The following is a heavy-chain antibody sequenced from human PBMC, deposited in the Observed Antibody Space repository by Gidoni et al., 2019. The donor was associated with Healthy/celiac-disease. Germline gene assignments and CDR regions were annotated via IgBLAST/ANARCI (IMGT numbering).Heavy chain of an antibody. Sequence: EVQLVESGGGLVQPGGSLRLSCAASGFTVSSNYMSWVRQAPGKGLERVSVIYSGGSTYYADSVKGRFTISRDNSKNTLYLQMNSLRAEDTAVYYCARELYYYDSSGYYYGGYYFDYWGQGTLVTVSS. CDR1: GFTVSSNY. V-gene: IGHV3-66*01. CDR2: IYSGGST. J-gene: IGHJ4*02. D-gene: IGHD3-22*01. CDR3: ARELYYYDSSGYYYGGYYFDY.